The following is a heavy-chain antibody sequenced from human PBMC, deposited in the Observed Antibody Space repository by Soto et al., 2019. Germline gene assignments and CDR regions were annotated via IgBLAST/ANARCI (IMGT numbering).Heavy chain of an antibody. D-gene: IGHD6-13*01. CDR3: ARPEQQLVPVWYFDL. CDR1: GGSISSSSYY. J-gene: IGHJ2*01. CDR2: IYYSGST. Sequence: QLQLQESGPGLVKPSETLSLTCTVSGGSISSSSYYWGWIRQPPGKGLEWIGSIYYSGSTYYNPPLKSRVTIFVDTSKNQFSLKLSSVTAADTAVYYCARPEQQLVPVWYFDLWGRGTLVTVSS. V-gene: IGHV4-39*01.